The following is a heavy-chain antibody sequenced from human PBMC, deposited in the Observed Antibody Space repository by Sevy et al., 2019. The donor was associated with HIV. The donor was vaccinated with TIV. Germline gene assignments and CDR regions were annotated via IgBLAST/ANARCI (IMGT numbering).Heavy chain of an antibody. CDR1: GFIFSSYG. CDR2: IWHDGSQK. Sequence: GGSLRLSCAASGFIFSSYGMDWVRQSPGKGLEWVALIWHDGSQKYYSESVRGRFTVARGNSKNTLYLEMNSLRVEDTAVYYCARNTLGVSTSFYFDHWGQGTLVTVSS. CDR3: ARNTLGVSTSFYFDH. D-gene: IGHD1-26*01. J-gene: IGHJ4*02. V-gene: IGHV3-33*01.